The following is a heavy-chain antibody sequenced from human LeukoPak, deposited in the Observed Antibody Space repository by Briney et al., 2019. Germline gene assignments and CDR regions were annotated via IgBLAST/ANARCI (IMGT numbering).Heavy chain of an antibody. Sequence: SETLSLTCAVYGGSFSGYYWSWIRQPPGKGLEWIGEINHSGSTNYNPSLKSRVTISVDTSKNQFSLKLSSVTAADTAVYYCASSCSGGSCYGSGAFDIWGQGTMVTVSS. CDR1: GGSFSGYY. V-gene: IGHV4-34*01. CDR2: INHSGST. J-gene: IGHJ3*02. D-gene: IGHD2-15*01. CDR3: ASSCSGGSCYGSGAFDI.